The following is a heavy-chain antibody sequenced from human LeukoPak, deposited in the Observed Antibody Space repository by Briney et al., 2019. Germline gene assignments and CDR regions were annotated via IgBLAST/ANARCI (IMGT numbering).Heavy chain of an antibody. CDR2: IKEEGSEK. CDR3: VRDVVWDTGRVDY. V-gene: IGHV3-7*01. J-gene: IGHJ4*02. CDR1: GYTFSSHW. Sequence: GGSLTLSCTASGYTFSSHWMSWARHAPREGREGLANIKEEGSEKYHVDSVKGRFTISRDNAKNSLFLQMNSLRDEDAATYYCVRDVVWDTGRVDYWGQGTLVTVSS. D-gene: IGHD2-21*01.